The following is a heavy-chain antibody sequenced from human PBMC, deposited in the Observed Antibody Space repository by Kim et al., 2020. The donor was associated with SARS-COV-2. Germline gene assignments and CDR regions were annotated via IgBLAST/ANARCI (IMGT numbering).Heavy chain of an antibody. CDR1: GGSFSGYY. Sequence: SETLSLTCAVYGGSFSGYYWSWIRQPPGKGLEWIGEINHSGSTNYNPSLKSRVTISVDTSKNQFSLKLSSVTAADTAVYYCARAQWIGVVTLYNWFDPWGQGTLVTVSS. CDR2: INHSGST. J-gene: IGHJ5*02. D-gene: IGHD3-3*01. V-gene: IGHV4-34*01. CDR3: ARAQWIGVVTLYNWFDP.